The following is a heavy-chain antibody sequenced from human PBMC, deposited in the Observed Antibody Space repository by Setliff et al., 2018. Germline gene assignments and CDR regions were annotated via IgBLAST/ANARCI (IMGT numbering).Heavy chain of an antibody. CDR2: ISAYNGNT. CDR3: ASAEVVVAP. Sequence: ASVKVSCKASGYTFSSYAINWVRQAPGQGLEWMGWISAYNGNTNYAQKLQGRVTITRDTSASTVYMELSSLRYEDTAVYYCASAEVVVAPWGQGTLVTVSS. D-gene: IGHD2-15*01. CDR1: GYTFSSYA. V-gene: IGHV1-3*01. J-gene: IGHJ4*02.